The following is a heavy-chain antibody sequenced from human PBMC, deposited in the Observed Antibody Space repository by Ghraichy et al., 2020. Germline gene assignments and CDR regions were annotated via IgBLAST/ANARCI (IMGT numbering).Heavy chain of an antibody. V-gene: IGHV3-23*01. J-gene: IGHJ4*02. CDR3: ARRSGYDTDHFDY. CDR1: GFTFSNHA. CDR2: LGGRGTGT. Sequence: GGSLRLSCVASGFTFSNHALSWFRQAPGEGLEWVAGLGGRGTGTHYADSVRGRFTISRDNSKNTLSLQMSSLRVEDTALYYCARRSGYDTDHFDYWGQGTLVTVSS. D-gene: IGHD5-12*01.